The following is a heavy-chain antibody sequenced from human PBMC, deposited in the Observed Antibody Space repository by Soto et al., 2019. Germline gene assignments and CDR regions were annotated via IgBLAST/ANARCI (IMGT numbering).Heavy chain of an antibody. V-gene: IGHV2-26*01. CDR2: IFSNDEK. D-gene: IGHD3-3*01. CDR3: ARLLDDFWSGYHFDY. Sequence: QVTLKESGPVLVKPTETLTLTCTVSGFSLSNARMGVSWIRQPPGKALEWLAHIFSNDEKSYSTSLKSRLTISKDTSKRQVVLTMTNMDPVDTATYYCARLLDDFWSGYHFDYWGQGTLVTVSS. J-gene: IGHJ4*02. CDR1: GFSLSNARMG.